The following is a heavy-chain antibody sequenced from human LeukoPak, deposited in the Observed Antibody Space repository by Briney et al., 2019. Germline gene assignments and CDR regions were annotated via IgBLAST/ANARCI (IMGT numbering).Heavy chain of an antibody. J-gene: IGHJ4*02. D-gene: IGHD5-24*01. Sequence: GGSLRLSCAASRFSFGDYSMTWVRQAPGKGLEWISYIGISSGNTYYADSVKGRFTISGDKARDSLYLQMNSLRVEDTAVYYCARDYKYAFDNWGQGTLVTVSS. CDR2: IGISSGNT. V-gene: IGHV3-48*01. CDR3: ARDYKYAFDN. CDR1: RFSFGDYS.